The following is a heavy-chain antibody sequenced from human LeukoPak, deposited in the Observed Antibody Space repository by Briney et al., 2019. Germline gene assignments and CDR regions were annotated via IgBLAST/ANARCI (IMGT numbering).Heavy chain of an antibody. CDR3: ASSSSPPRDYYYMDV. CDR2: ISPYNGNT. Sequence: GASVKVSCKASGYTFTSYGISWVRQAPGQGLEWMGWISPYNGNTNYAQKLQGRVTMTTDTSTSTAYMELRSLRSDDTAVYYCASSSSPPRDYYYMDVWGKGTTVTVSS. V-gene: IGHV1-18*01. CDR1: GYTFTSYG. J-gene: IGHJ6*03. D-gene: IGHD6-6*01.